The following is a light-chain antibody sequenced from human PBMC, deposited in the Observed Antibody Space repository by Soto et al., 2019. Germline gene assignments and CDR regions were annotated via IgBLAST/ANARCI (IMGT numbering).Light chain of an antibody. Sequence: EIVLTQSPGTLSLSPGERATLSCRSSQSVSSSLAWFQHKPGQAPRLLIYGASTRATGIPARFSGSGSGTEFTLTISSLQSEDFAIYYCQQYNNWPPLTFGGGTKVDIK. CDR1: QSVSSS. CDR2: GAS. J-gene: IGKJ4*01. CDR3: QQYNNWPPLT. V-gene: IGKV3-15*01.